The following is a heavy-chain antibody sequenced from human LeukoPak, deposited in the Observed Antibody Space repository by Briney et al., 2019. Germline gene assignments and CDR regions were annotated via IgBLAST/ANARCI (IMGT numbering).Heavy chain of an antibody. CDR3: ARDVSDAFDI. J-gene: IGHJ3*02. CDR1: GGSFSGYY. Sequence: SETLSLTCAVYGGSFSGYYWSWIRQPPGKGLEWIGEINHSGSTNYNPSLKSRVTISVDTSKNQFSLKLSSVTAADTAVYYCARDVSDAFDIWGQGTMVTVSS. V-gene: IGHV4-34*01. CDR2: INHSGST.